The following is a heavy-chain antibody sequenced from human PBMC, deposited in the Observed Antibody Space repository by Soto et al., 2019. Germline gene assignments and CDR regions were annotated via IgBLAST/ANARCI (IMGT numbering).Heavy chain of an antibody. CDR2: IYPGDSDT. CDR1: GYIFTSYW. J-gene: IGHJ4*02. V-gene: IGHV5-51*01. CDR3: ARGGYCSGGSCAGHFDY. Sequence: PGESLKISCNGSGYIFTSYWIGWVRQMPGKGLEWMGIIYPGDSDTRYSPSFQGQVTISADKSISTAYLQWSSLKASDTAMYYCARGGYCSGGSCAGHFDYWGQGTLVTVSS. D-gene: IGHD2-15*01.